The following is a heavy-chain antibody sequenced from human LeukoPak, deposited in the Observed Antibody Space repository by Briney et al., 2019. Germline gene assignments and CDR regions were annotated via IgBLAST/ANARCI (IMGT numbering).Heavy chain of an antibody. CDR1: GFTFSNAW. Sequence: HPGGSLRLSCAASGFTFSNAWMSWVRQAPGKGLEWVAVISYDGSNKYYADSVKGRFTISRDNSKNTLYLQMNSLRAEDTAVYYCAKGDCSSTSCYVGLDYWGQGTLVTVSS. D-gene: IGHD2-2*01. V-gene: IGHV3-30*18. CDR2: ISYDGSNK. J-gene: IGHJ4*02. CDR3: AKGDCSSTSCYVGLDY.